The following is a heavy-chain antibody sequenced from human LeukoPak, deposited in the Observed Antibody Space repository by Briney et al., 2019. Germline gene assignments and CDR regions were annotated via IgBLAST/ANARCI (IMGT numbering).Heavy chain of an antibody. V-gene: IGHV1-46*01. Sequence: GASVKVSCKASGYTFTSYYMHWVRQAPGQGLEWMGIINPSGGSTSYAQKFQGRVTMTRDMSTSTAYMELSSLRSEDTAVYYCAATVAAQWPFDYWGQGTLVTVSS. CDR2: INPSGGST. CDR1: GYTFTSYY. J-gene: IGHJ4*02. CDR3: AATVAAQWPFDY. D-gene: IGHD4-23*01.